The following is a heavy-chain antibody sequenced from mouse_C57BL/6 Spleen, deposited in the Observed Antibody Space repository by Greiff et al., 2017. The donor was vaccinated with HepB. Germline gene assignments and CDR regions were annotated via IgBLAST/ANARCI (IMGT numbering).Heavy chain of an antibody. D-gene: IGHD1-1*01. Sequence: VQLQQPGAELVKPGASVKMSCKASGYTFTSYWITWVKQRPGQGLEWIGDIYPGSGSTNYNEKFKSKAKLTVDTSSSTAYMQLSSLTSEDSAVYYCARGTPTVVATGAMDYWGQGTSVTVSS. CDR3: ARGTPTVVATGAMDY. CDR1: GYTFTSYW. J-gene: IGHJ4*01. V-gene: IGHV1-55*01. CDR2: IYPGSGST.